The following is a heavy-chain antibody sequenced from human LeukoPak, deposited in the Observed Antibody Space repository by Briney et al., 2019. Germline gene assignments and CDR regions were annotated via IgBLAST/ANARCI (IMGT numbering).Heavy chain of an antibody. CDR1: GFTFNTYA. V-gene: IGHV3-23*01. J-gene: IGHJ4*02. Sequence: GGSLRLSCAASGFTFNTYAMSRVRQAPGKGLEWVSSISRGGDTTNYADSVKGRFTISRDNSKNTLYLQMNSLRGEDTARYYCAKATIEQWLVKVDSFDSWGQGTLVSVSS. CDR3: AKATIEQWLVKVDSFDS. D-gene: IGHD6-19*01. CDR2: ISRGGDTT.